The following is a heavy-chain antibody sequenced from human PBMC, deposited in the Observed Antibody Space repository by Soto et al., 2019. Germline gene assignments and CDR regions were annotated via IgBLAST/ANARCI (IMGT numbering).Heavy chain of an antibody. V-gene: IGHV1-2*02. CDR3: ARPPGYISDWHYFDL. CDR1: GYTCTNYY. D-gene: IGHD2-21*02. CDR2: ISPKSGGT. J-gene: IGHJ4*02. Sequence: GGSVKVSCKASGYTCTNYYMHGVVQAAPQGVEWMGRISPKSGGTNYAQKFQGRVSMTWDTSLKTAYMELSSLISEDTAVYYCARPPGYISDWHYFDLWGQGTLVTVSS.